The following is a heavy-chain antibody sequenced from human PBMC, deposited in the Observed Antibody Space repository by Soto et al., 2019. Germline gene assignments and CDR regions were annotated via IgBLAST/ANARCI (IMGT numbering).Heavy chain of an antibody. D-gene: IGHD4-17*01. V-gene: IGHV3-30*18. CDR2: ISYDGSNK. CDR3: AKLGWTTVTIDAFDI. CDR1: GFTFSSYG. J-gene: IGHJ3*02. Sequence: GGSLRLSCAASGFTFSSYGMHWVRQAPGKGLEWVAVISYDGSNKYYADSVKGRFTISRDNSKNTLYLQMNSLRAEDTAVYYCAKLGWTTVTIDAFDIWGQGTMVT.